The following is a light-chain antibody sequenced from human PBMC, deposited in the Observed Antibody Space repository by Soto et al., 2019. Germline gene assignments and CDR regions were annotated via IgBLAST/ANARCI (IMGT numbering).Light chain of an antibody. V-gene: IGLV9-49*01. J-gene: IGLJ1*01. CDR1: SGYSNYK. Sequence: QSVLTQPPSASASLGASVTLTCTLSSGYSNYKVDWYQQRPGKGPRFVMRVGTGGIVGSKGDGIPDRFSVLGSGLNRYLTIKNIQEEDESDYHCGADHGSGSNFVFYAFGTGTKLTVL. CDR3: GADHGSGSNFVFYA. CDR2: VGTGGIVG.